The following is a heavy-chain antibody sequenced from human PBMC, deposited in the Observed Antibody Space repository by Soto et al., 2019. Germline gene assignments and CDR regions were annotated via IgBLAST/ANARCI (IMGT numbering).Heavy chain of an antibody. CDR3: ARALGYCSSTSCYNYFDY. V-gene: IGHV4-59*08. J-gene: IGHJ4*02. CDR1: GGSISSYY. Sequence: SETLSLTCTFSGGSISSYYWSWIRQPPGKGLEWIGYIYYSGSTNYNPSLKSRVTISVDTSKNQFSLKLSSVTAADTAVYYCARALGYCSSTSCYNYFDYWGQGTLVTVSS. CDR2: IYYSGST. D-gene: IGHD2-2*02.